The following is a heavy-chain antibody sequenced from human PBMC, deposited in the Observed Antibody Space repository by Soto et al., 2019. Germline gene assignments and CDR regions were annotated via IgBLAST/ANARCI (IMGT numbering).Heavy chain of an antibody. J-gene: IGHJ4*02. Sequence: EVQVLESGGGLVQPGGSLRLSCAASGFTYTNYWMHWVRQAPEKGLVWVSRIDSDGIYTSYADSVKGRFTISRDNAKNTLYLQMNDLRTEDTAVYYCGSVFEYWGQGSLVTVSS. CDR3: GSVFEY. CDR2: IDSDGIYT. CDR1: GFTYTNYW. V-gene: IGHV3-74*02.